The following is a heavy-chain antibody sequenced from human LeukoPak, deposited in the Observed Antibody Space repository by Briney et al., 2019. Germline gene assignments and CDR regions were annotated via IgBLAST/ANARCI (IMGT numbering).Heavy chain of an antibody. V-gene: IGHV3-7*04. J-gene: IGHJ4*02. Sequence: PGGSLTLSCAASGFTLSGFWMSWVRQAPTKGREWVANIKYDGSDKRYVDSVKGRFTVSRDNANNSLYLQMNSLRAEDTAVYYCVRGGGSFDSWGQGTLVTVSS. CDR3: VRGGGSFDS. CDR2: IKYDGSDK. CDR1: GFTLSGFW. D-gene: IGHD3-16*01.